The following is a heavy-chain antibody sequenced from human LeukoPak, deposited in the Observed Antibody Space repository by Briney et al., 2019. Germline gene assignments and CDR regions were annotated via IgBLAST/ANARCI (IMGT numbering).Heavy chain of an antibody. Sequence: PGGSLRLSCAASGFSFSTYNMNWVRQAPGKGLEWVSYIKSGSTIIFYADSVKGRFSVSRDNANNSVHLQMTNLRDDDTAVYYCARVHNTVHWGQGVQVTVSS. V-gene: IGHV3-48*02. CDR1: GFSFSTYN. CDR2: IKSGSTII. D-gene: IGHD4-11*01. J-gene: IGHJ4*02. CDR3: ARVHNTVH.